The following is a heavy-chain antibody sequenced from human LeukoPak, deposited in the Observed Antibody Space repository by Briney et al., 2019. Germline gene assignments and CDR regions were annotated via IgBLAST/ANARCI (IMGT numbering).Heavy chain of an antibody. V-gene: IGHV4-59*08. J-gene: IGHJ4*02. Sequence: PSETLSLTCTVSGGPISSYYWSWIRQPPGKGLEWIGYIYYSGSTNYNPSLKSRVTISVDTSKNQFSLKLSSVTAADTAVYYCARGAGAYYFDYWGQGTLVTVSS. CDR1: GGPISSYY. CDR2: IYYSGST. D-gene: IGHD4/OR15-4a*01. CDR3: ARGAGAYYFDY.